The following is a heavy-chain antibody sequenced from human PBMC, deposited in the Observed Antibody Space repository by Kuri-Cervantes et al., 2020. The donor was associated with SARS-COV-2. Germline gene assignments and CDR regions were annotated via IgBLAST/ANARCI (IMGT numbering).Heavy chain of an antibody. Sequence: GESLKISCAASGFTFSSYWMSWVRQAPGKGLEWVANIKQDGSEKYYVDSVKGRFTISRDNAKNSLYLQMNSLKTEDTAVYYCTTAGSRQIVGANAIYYYYGMDVWGQGTTVTVSS. V-gene: IGHV3-7*05. D-gene: IGHD1-26*01. J-gene: IGHJ6*02. CDR2: IKQDGSEK. CDR3: TTAGSRQIVGANAIYYYYGMDV. CDR1: GFTFSSYW.